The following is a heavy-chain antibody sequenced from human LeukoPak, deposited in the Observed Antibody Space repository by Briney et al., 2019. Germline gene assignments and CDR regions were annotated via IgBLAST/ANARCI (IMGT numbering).Heavy chain of an antibody. CDR3: ARAQDSCSGSNCYGYFHH. D-gene: IGHD2-15*01. CDR1: GFIVSSND. Sequence: GGPLRLSCAASGFIVSSNDMSWVRQAPGKGLEWVSVIHNTGSTHYVDSVKGRFSISRDNSKNALYLQMNSLRAEDTAVYFCARAQDSCSGSNCYGYFHHWGQGTLVIVSS. J-gene: IGHJ1*01. CDR2: IHNTGST. V-gene: IGHV3-53*01.